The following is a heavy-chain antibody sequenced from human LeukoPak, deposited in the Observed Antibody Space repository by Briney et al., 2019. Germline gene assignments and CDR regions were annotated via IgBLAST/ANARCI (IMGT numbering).Heavy chain of an antibody. V-gene: IGHV3-11*04. Sequence: GSLRLSCAASGFTFSDYYMSWIRQAPGKGLEWVSYISSSGSTIYYADSVKGRFTISRDNSKNTLYLQMNSLRAEDTAVYYCARDFDSLKYSSSWSNFDYWGQGTLVTVSS. CDR2: ISSSGSTI. CDR1: GFTFSDYY. D-gene: IGHD6-13*01. CDR3: ARDFDSLKYSSSWSNFDY. J-gene: IGHJ4*02.